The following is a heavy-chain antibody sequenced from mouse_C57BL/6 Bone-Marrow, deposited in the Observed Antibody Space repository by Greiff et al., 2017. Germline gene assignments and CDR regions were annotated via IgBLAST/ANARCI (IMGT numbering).Heavy chain of an antibody. CDR3: ASLTGGGTGAMDY. J-gene: IGHJ4*01. Sequence: EVQVVESGGGLVQPGGSLSLSCAASGFTFTDYSMSWVRQPPGQALEWLGFIGPEANGYTSEYSATVKGRFTTSRDTSQSILYLQMDALRAEASATYCCASLTGGGTGAMDYWGQGTSVTVSS. CDR2: IGPEANGYTS. CDR1: GFTFTDYS. V-gene: IGHV7-3*01. D-gene: IGHD3-2*01.